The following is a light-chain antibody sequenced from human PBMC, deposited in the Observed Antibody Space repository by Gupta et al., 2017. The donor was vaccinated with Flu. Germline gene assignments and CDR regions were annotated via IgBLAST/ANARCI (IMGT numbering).Light chain of an antibody. J-gene: IGKJ1*01. CDR1: EGIGTY. CDR2: AAS. CDR3: QQSYITPRT. Sequence: SLSASVGDRITITCRASEGIGTYLNWYQQRPGKAPKLLIYAASTLHSGVPSRFSGSRSGTDFTLSIGGLQPEDFGTYYCQQSYITPRTFAPGTKVEVK. V-gene: IGKV1-39*01.